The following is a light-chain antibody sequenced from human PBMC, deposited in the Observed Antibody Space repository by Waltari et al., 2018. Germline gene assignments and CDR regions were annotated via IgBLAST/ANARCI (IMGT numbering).Light chain of an antibody. CDR3: CSSPESSTSWV. CDR1: RSDLVLYPL. Sequence: QSALTQPASVSGSPGQSTTISCTGLRSDLVLYPLFPWFQQHPDKAPKLLIYEASKRPSEVSNRFSGSASGNTAYLTISGLQAEDEADYYCCSSPESSTSWVFGGGTKLTVL. V-gene: IGLV2-23*01. CDR2: EAS. J-gene: IGLJ3*02.